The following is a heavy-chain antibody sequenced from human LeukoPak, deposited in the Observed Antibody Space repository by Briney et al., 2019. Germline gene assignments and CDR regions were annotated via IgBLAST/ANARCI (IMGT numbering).Heavy chain of an antibody. Sequence: GESLKISCKGSGYSFSNYWIGWVRQMPGKGLEWIAIINPGNSDTKYSPSFQGQVTISADKSITTAYLQWSSLKTSDTAMYYCARPPAAADTLSNWYFDLWGRGTLVTVSS. J-gene: IGHJ2*01. CDR1: GYSFSNYW. CDR2: INPGNSDT. V-gene: IGHV5-51*01. D-gene: IGHD6-13*01. CDR3: ARPPAAADTLSNWYFDL.